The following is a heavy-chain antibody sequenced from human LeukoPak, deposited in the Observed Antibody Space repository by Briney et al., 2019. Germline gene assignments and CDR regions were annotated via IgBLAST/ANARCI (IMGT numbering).Heavy chain of an antibody. V-gene: IGHV1-2*02. D-gene: IGHD2-15*01. J-gene: IGHJ5*02. Sequence: GASVKVSCKASGYTFTGYYMHWVRQAPGQGLEWMGWINPNSGGTNYAQKFQGRVTMTRDTSISTAYMELRRLRSDDTAVYYCARVVVPATPDYNWFDPWGQGTLVTVSS. CDR1: GYTFTGYY. CDR3: ARVVVPATPDYNWFDP. CDR2: INPNSGGT.